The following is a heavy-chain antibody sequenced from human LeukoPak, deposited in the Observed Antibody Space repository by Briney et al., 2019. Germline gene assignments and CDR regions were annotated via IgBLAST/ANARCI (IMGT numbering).Heavy chain of an antibody. V-gene: IGHV4-59*01. CDR3: GIAARPDYFDY. CDR1: GGPISSYY. D-gene: IGHD6-6*01. J-gene: IGHJ4*02. Sequence: PSETLSLTCTVSGGPISSYYWSWIRQPPGKGLEWIGYIYYSGSTNYNPSLKSRVTISVDTSKNQFSLKLSSVTAADTAVYYCGIAARPDYFDYWGQGTLVTVSS. CDR2: IYYSGST.